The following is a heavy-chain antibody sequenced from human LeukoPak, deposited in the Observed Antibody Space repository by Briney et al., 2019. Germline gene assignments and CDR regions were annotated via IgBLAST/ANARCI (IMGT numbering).Heavy chain of an antibody. CDR2: INTNTGNP. Sequence: ASVKVSCKASGYTFTSYAMNWVRQAPGQGLEWMGWINTNTGNPTYAQGFTGRFVFSLDTSVSTAYLQLSSLKSEDTAVYYCARVVRDSSGYYDYYYYMDVWGKGTTVTISS. D-gene: IGHD3-22*01. CDR3: ARVVRDSSGYYDYYYYMDV. V-gene: IGHV7-4-1*02. J-gene: IGHJ6*03. CDR1: GYTFTSYA.